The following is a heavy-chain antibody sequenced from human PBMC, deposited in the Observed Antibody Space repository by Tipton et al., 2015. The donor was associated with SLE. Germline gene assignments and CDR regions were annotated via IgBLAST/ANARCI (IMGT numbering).Heavy chain of an antibody. D-gene: IGHD6-6*01. CDR1: GGSISSYY. V-gene: IGHV4-59*01. CDR2: IYYSGST. Sequence: TLSLTCTVSGGSISSYYWNWIRQPPGKGLEWIGYIYYSGSTNYNPSLKSRVTISVDTSKNQFSLKLSSVTAADTAVYYCATSSGGSIRIAARPIYWYFDLWGRGTLVTVSS. CDR3: ATSSGGSIRIAARPIYWYFDL. J-gene: IGHJ2*01.